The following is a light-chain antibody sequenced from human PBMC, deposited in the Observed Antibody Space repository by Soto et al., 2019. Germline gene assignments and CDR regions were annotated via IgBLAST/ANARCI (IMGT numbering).Light chain of an antibody. J-gene: IGKJ5*01. CDR3: QQYNNWPS. CDR1: QTVSRN. V-gene: IGKV3-15*01. Sequence: EVVMTQSPATLSVSPGERATLSCRASQTVSRNLAWYQQRPGQAPRLLIYEISNRATGVPARFSGSGSETEFTLTIRSRQSEDFAVYFCQQYNNWPSFGQGTRLEIK. CDR2: EIS.